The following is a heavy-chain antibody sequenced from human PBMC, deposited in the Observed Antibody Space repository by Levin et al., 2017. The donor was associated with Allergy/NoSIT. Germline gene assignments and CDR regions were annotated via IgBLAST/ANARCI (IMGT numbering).Heavy chain of an antibody. CDR2: INPNSGGT. J-gene: IGHJ4*02. V-gene: IGHV1-2*02. CDR3: ARDRRYCSGGSCYSDY. CDR1: GYTFTGYY. Sequence: ASVKVSCKASGYTFTGYYMHWVRQAPGQGLEWMGWINPNSGGTNYAQKFQGRVTMTRDTSISTAYMELSRLRSDDTAVYYCARDRRYCSGGSCYSDYWGQGTLVTVSS. D-gene: IGHD2-15*01.